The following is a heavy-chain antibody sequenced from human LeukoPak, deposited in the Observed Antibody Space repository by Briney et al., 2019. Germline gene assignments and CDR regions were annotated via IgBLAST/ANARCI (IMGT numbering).Heavy chain of an antibody. J-gene: IGHJ5*02. CDR3: ARDYTGYFP. V-gene: IGHV3-7*03. CDR1: GFTFSNYW. Sequence: GGSLRLSCAASGFTFSNYWMSWVRQAPGKGLQWVATIKQDASETFYVDSVKGRFTISRDNAKNSLYLQMNSLRAEDTAVYYCARDYTGYFPWGQGTLVIVSS. D-gene: IGHD3-9*01. CDR2: IKQDASET.